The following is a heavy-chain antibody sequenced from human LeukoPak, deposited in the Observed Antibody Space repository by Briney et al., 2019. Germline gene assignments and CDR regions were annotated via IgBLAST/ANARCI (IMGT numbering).Heavy chain of an antibody. CDR1: GYTFTGYY. J-gene: IGHJ4*02. V-gene: IGHV1-2*02. Sequence: ASVKVSCKASGYTFTGYYMHWVRQAPGQGLEWMGWINPNSGGTNYAQKFQGRVTMTRDTSISTAYMELSRLRSDDTAVYYCARDSPWFGETAFDYWGQGTLVTVSS. CDR2: INPNSGGT. CDR3: ARDSPWFGETAFDY. D-gene: IGHD3-10*01.